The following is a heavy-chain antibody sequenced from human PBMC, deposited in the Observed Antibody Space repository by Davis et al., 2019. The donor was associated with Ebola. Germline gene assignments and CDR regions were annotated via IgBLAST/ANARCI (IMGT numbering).Heavy chain of an antibody. V-gene: IGHV1-69*04. CDR2: IIPILDIA. CDR3: ARDALGSSSLGEYYYYYYGMDV. CDR1: GYSFTSYG. J-gene: IGHJ6*02. D-gene: IGHD6-13*01. Sequence: SVKVSCKASGYSFTSYGISWVRQAPGQGLEWMGRIIPILDIANYAQKFQGRVTITADKSTSTAYMELSSLRSEDTAVYYCARDALGSSSLGEYYYYYYGMDVWGQGTTVTVSS.